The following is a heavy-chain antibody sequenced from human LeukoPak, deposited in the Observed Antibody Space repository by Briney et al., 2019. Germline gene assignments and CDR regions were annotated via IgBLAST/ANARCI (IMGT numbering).Heavy chain of an antibody. J-gene: IGHJ4*02. CDR3: ARETSTQCSGGSCYFDY. CDR1: GFTVSSNY. D-gene: IGHD2-15*01. CDR2: FYSGGST. Sequence: GGSLRLSCAASGFTVSSNYMSWVRRAPGKGLEWVSVFYSGGSTYYADSVKGRFTISRDTSKNTLYLQMNSLRVEDTAVYYCARETSTQCSGGSCYFDYWGQGTLVTVSS. V-gene: IGHV3-66*02.